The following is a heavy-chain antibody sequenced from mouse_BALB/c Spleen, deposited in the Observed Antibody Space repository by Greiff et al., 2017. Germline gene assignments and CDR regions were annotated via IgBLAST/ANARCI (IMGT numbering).Heavy chain of an antibody. CDR1: GYSFTSYW. CDR2: IYPGNSDT. CDR3: TRGDGYDRYWYFDV. Sequence: VQLQQSGTVLARPGASVKMSCKASGYSFTSYWMHWVKQRPGQGLEWIGAIYPGNSDTSYNQKFKGKAKLTAVTSASTAYMELSSLTNEDSAVYYCTRGDGYDRYWYFDVWGAGTTVTVSS. D-gene: IGHD2-2*01. J-gene: IGHJ1*01. V-gene: IGHV1-5*01.